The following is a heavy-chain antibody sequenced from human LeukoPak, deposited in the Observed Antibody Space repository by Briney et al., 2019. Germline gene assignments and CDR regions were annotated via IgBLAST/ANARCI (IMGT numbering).Heavy chain of an antibody. CDR2: IYSGGST. Sequence: PGGSLRLSCAASGFTVSSNYMSWVRQAPGKGLEWVSVIYSGGSTYYADSVKGRFTISRDNSKNTLYLQMNSLRAEDTAVYYCARAILLWFGELSSDAFDIWGQGTMVTVSS. D-gene: IGHD3-10*01. CDR3: ARAILLWFGELSSDAFDI. CDR1: GFTVSSNY. J-gene: IGHJ3*02. V-gene: IGHV3-53*01.